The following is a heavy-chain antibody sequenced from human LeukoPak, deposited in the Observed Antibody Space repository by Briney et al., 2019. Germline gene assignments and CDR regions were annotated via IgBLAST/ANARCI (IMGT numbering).Heavy chain of an antibody. J-gene: IGHJ6*03. CDR3: ARGKYCSSTSCYLSYMDV. Sequence: GGSLRLSCAASGFTFDDYGMSWVRQAPGKGLEWVSGINWNGGSTGYADSVKGRFTISRDNAKNSLYLQMNSLRAKDTALYYCARGKYCSSTSCYLSYMDVWGKGTTVTVSS. D-gene: IGHD2-2*01. CDR1: GFTFDDYG. V-gene: IGHV3-20*04. CDR2: INWNGGST.